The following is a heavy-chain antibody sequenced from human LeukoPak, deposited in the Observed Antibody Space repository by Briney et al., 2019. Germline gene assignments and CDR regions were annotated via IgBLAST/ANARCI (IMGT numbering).Heavy chain of an antibody. CDR3: VLYDSGSWAIGNY. Sequence: ASVKVSCKASGYTSTSYGITWVRQAPGQGLEWMGWISTYNGNTNFAQKFLGRVTMTTDTSTRTAYMELRSLRSDDTAVYYCVLYDSGSWAIGNYWGQGTQVTVSS. CDR1: GYTSTSYG. V-gene: IGHV1-18*01. J-gene: IGHJ4*02. D-gene: IGHD3-10*01. CDR2: ISTYNGNT.